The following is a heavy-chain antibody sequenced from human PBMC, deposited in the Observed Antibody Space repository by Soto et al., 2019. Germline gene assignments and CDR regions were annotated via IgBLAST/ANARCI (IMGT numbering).Heavy chain of an antibody. J-gene: IGHJ2*01. CDR3: ARVPDYGDYGWYFDL. Sequence: QVQLVESGGGVVQPGRSLRLSCAASGFTFSSYGMHWVRQAPGKGLEWVAVIWYDGSNKYYADSVKGRFTISRDNSKNTLYLQMNSLRAEDTAVYYCARVPDYGDYGWYFDLWGRGTLVTVSS. CDR2: IWYDGSNK. CDR1: GFTFSSYG. D-gene: IGHD4-17*01. V-gene: IGHV3-33*01.